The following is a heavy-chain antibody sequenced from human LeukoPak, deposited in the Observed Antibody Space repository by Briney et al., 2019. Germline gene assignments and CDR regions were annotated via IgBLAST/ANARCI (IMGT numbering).Heavy chain of an antibody. CDR3: ARGYSGYDHSDDYFDY. CDR1: GGSISSGSYY. Sequence: KSSQTLSLTCTVSGGSISSGSYYWSWIRQPAGKGLEWIGRIYTSGSTNYNPSLKSRDTISVDTSKNQFSLKLSSVTAADTAVYYCARGYSGYDHSDDYFDYWGQGTLVTVSS. D-gene: IGHD5-12*01. J-gene: IGHJ4*02. V-gene: IGHV4-61*02. CDR2: IYTSGST.